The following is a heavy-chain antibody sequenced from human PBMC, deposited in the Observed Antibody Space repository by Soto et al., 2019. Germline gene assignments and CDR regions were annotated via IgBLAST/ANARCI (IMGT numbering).Heavy chain of an antibody. CDR2: ISAYNNNA. CDR3: ARDSNPFGVVIRSPEKQKSGMDV. CDR1: NYPFTSYG. V-gene: IGHV1-18*01. J-gene: IGHJ6*02. Sequence: ASVKVSCKASNYPFTSYGFAWVRQAPGHGLQWLGRISAYNNNADYAQEFQGRITMTTDTSTRTAVMELSSLTSDDTGVYYCARDSNPFGVVIRSPEKQKSGMDVWGQGTTVTVSS. D-gene: IGHD3-3*01.